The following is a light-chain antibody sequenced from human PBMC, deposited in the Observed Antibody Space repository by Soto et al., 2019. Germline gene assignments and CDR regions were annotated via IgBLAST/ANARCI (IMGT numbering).Light chain of an antibody. CDR2: KAS. V-gene: IGKV1-5*03. CDR1: QSISSW. CDR3: QQYSMAPLT. Sequence: DIQMTQSPSTLSASVGDRVTITCRASQSISSWLAWYQQKPGKAPKLLIYKASSLESGVPSRFCASGSGTDFTLTISRLEPEDFAVYYCQQYSMAPLTFGQGTKVDIK. J-gene: IGKJ1*01.